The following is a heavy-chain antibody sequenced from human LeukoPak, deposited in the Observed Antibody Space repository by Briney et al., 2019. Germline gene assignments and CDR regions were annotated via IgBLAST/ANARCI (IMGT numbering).Heavy chain of an antibody. D-gene: IGHD3-3*01. CDR1: GVSFSGYY. CDR3: ASSITIFGVVPVLLFDY. Sequence: SETLSLTCAVYGVSFSGYYWSWIRQPPGKGLEWIGEINHSGSTNYNPSLKSRVTISVDTSENQFSLKLSSVTAADTAVYYCASSITIFGVVPVLLFDYWGQGTLVTVSS. J-gene: IGHJ4*02. V-gene: IGHV4-34*01. CDR2: INHSGST.